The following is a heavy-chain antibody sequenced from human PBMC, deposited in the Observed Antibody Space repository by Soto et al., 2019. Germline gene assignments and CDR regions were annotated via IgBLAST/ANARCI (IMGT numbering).Heavy chain of an antibody. CDR1: GGSISSSTYY. V-gene: IGHV4-39*01. CDR3: ARQNVELWGYFDY. J-gene: IGHJ4*02. D-gene: IGHD3-10*01. CDR2: IYYSGST. Sequence: QLQLQESGPGLVKPSETLSLTCSVSGGSISSSTYYWGWIRQPPGKGLEWIGSIYYSGSTYYNPSLKSRVTISVDTSKNQFSLRLSSVTAADTAVFYCARQNVELWGYFDYWGQGTLVTVSS.